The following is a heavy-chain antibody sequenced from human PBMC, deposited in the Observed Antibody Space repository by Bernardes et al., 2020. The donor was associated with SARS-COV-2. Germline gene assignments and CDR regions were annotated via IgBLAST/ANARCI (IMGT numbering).Heavy chain of an antibody. D-gene: IGHD2-2*03. CDR2: ISWNSGSI. V-gene: IGHV3-9*01. CDR1: GFTFDDYA. Sequence: SLRLSCAASGFTFDDYAMHWVRQAPGKGLEWVSGISWNSGSIGYADSVKGRFTISRDNAKNSLYLQMNSLRAEDTALYYCAAGYCSSTSCWPYYYY. CDR3: AAGYCSSTSCWPYYYY. J-gene: IGHJ6*01.